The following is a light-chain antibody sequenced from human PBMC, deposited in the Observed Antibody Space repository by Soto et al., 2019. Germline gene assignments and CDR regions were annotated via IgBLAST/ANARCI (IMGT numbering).Light chain of an antibody. CDR1: QGIINY. CDR3: QKYNSAPQT. Sequence: DIQMTQSPSSLSASVGDSVTITCRASQGIINYLAWFQQKPGKVPKLLIYTASTLRSGVSSRFSGSGSGTDFTLTISNLQPEDVATYYCQKYNSAPQTFGQGTKVEIK. V-gene: IGKV1-27*01. J-gene: IGKJ1*01. CDR2: TAS.